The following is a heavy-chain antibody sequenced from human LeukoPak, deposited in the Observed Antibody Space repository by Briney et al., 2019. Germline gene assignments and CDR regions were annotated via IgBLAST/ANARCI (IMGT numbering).Heavy chain of an antibody. J-gene: IGHJ2*01. V-gene: IGHV4-39*01. CDR1: GGSISSSSYY. D-gene: IGHD4-17*01. CDR3: ARPATVTTSFWYFDL. Sequence: SETLSLTCTISGGSISSSSYYWGWIRQPPGKGLEWIGSIFYSGSTYYNPSLKGRVAISVDTSKSQFSLNLSSVTAADTAVYYCARPATVTTSFWYFDLWGRGTLVTVSS. CDR2: IFYSGST.